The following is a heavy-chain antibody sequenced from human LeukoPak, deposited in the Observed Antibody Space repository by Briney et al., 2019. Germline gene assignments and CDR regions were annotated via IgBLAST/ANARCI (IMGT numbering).Heavy chain of an antibody. CDR1: GYTFISYG. J-gene: IGHJ4*02. Sequence: GASVKVSCKASGYTFISYGITWVRQAPGQGVEWMGWINTHNGNTNFAQKLQGRVTITTHPSTSTAYMELRSLRSDDTAVYYCARNYYDSSGYYGDYWGQGTLVTVSS. CDR3: ARNYYDSSGYYGDY. V-gene: IGHV1-18*01. D-gene: IGHD3-22*01. CDR2: INTHNGNT.